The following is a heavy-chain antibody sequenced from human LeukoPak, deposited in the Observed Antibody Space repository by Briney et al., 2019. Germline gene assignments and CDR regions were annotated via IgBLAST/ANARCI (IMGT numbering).Heavy chain of an antibody. CDR3: ARRAYSAAYWKHFDY. D-gene: IGHD1-1*01. CDR2: IYTSGST. J-gene: IGHJ4*02. V-gene: IGHV4-61*02. CDR1: GGSISSGSYY. Sequence: SETLSLTCTVSGGSISSGSYYWSWIRQPAGKGLEWIGRIYTSGSTNYNPSLKSRVTISVDTSKNQFSLKLSSVTAADTAVYFCARRAYSAAYWKHFDYWGQGTLVTVSS.